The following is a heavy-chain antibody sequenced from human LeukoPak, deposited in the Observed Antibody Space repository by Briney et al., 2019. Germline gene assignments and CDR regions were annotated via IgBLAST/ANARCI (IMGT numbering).Heavy chain of an antibody. J-gene: IGHJ4*02. CDR3: ASPQNRSSSALDY. D-gene: IGHD6-6*01. CDR1: GFTFSSYG. Sequence: GGSLRLSCAASGFTFSSYGMHWVRQAPGKGLEWVAFIRYDGSNKYYADSVKGRFTISRDNSKNTLYLQMNSLRAEDTAVYYCASPQNRSSSALDYWGQGTLVTVSS. V-gene: IGHV3-30*02. CDR2: IRYDGSNK.